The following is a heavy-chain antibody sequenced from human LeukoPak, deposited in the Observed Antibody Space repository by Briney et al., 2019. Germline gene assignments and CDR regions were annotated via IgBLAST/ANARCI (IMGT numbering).Heavy chain of an antibody. CDR3: ARKSHGYNEMSYYYYGMDV. Sequence: GASVKVSCKASGGTFSSYAISWVRQAPGQGLEWMGGIIPIFGTANYAQKFQGRVTITADESTSTAYMELSSLRSEDTAVYYCARKSHGYNEMSYYYYGMDVWGQGTTVTVSS. CDR1: GGTFSSYA. V-gene: IGHV1-69*13. D-gene: IGHD5-24*01. J-gene: IGHJ6*02. CDR2: IIPIFGTA.